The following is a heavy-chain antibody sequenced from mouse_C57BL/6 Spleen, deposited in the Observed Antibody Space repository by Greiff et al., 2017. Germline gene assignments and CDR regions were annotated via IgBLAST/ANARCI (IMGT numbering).Heavy chain of an antibody. CDR2: IHPNSGST. J-gene: IGHJ1*03. Sequence: QVQLQQPGAELVKPGASVKLSCKASGYTFTSYWMHWVKQRPGQGLEWIGMIHPNSGSTNYNEKFKSKATLTVDKSSSTAYMQLSSLTSEDSAVYYCALGNYYGSSHWYFDVWGTGTTVTVSS. V-gene: IGHV1-64*01. CDR3: ALGNYYGSSHWYFDV. CDR1: GYTFTSYW. D-gene: IGHD1-1*01.